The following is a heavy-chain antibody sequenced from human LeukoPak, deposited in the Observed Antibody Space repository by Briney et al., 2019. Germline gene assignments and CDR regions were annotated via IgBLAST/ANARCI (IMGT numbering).Heavy chain of an antibody. J-gene: IGHJ4*02. Sequence: EASVKVSCKASGGTFSSYAISWVRQAPGQGLEWMGGIIPIFGTANYAQKFQGRVTITADESTSTAYMELSSLRSEDTAVYHCARDLVGYDFWSGYLDYWGQGTLVTVSS. CDR1: GGTFSSYA. CDR3: ARDLVGYDFWSGYLDY. V-gene: IGHV1-69*13. CDR2: IIPIFGTA. D-gene: IGHD3-3*01.